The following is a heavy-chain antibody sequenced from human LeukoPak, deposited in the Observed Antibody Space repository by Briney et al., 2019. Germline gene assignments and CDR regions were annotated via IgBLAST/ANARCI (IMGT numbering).Heavy chain of an antibody. D-gene: IGHD5-18*01. J-gene: IGHJ6*03. Sequence: ASVKVSCKASGYTFTGYYMHWVRQAPGQGLEWMGWINPNSGGTNYAQKFQGRVTMTRDTSISTAFMELSRLRSDDTAVYYCARGEYSSYYMYVWGKGTTVTVSS. CDR2: INPNSGGT. CDR1: GYTFTGYY. V-gene: IGHV1-2*02. CDR3: ARGEYSSYYMYV.